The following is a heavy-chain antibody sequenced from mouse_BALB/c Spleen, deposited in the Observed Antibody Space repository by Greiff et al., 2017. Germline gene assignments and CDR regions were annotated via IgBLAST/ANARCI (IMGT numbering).Heavy chain of an antibody. D-gene: IGHD1-2*01. CDR2: ILPGSGST. CDR3: ARASIHYYGYGYAMDY. Sequence: QVQLKESGAELMKPGASVKISCKATGYTFSSYWIEWVKQRPGHGLEWIGEILPGSGSTNYNEKFKGKATFTADTSSNTAYMQLSSLTSEDSAVYYCARASIHYYGYGYAMDYWGQGTSVTVSS. J-gene: IGHJ4*01. CDR1: GYTFSSYW. V-gene: IGHV1-9*01.